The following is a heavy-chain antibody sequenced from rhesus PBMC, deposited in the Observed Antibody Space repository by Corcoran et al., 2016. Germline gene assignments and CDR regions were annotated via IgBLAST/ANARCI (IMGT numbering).Heavy chain of an antibody. Sequence: QVQLQESGPGLVKPSETLSLTCAVSGGSISGGYYWGWIRQHPGKGLAWIGNIYGNSASTYYNPSLKSRVTISRDTSKNRCSRTLSSVTAADTAVYYGARSGGVVVAFDYWGQGVLVTVSS. D-gene: IGHD2-21*01. CDR1: GGSISGGYY. CDR2: IYGNSAST. V-gene: IGHV4S7*01. J-gene: IGHJ4*01. CDR3: ARSGGVVVAFDY.